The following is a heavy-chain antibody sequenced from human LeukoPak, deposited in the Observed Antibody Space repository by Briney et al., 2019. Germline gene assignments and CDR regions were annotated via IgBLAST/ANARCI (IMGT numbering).Heavy chain of an antibody. Sequence: ASVKVSCKATGYTFTSYDINWVRQATGQGLEWMGWMNPNSGNTGYAQKFQGRVTMTRNTSISTAYMELSSLRSEDTAVYCCARGGESGSQPYNWFDPWGQGTLVTVSS. CDR2: MNPNSGNT. D-gene: IGHD3-22*01. J-gene: IGHJ5*02. V-gene: IGHV1-8*01. CDR3: ARGGESGSQPYNWFDP. CDR1: GYTFTSYD.